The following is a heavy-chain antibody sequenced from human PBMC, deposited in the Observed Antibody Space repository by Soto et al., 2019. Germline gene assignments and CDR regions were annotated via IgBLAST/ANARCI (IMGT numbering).Heavy chain of an antibody. J-gene: IGHJ5*02. CDR3: ARDCRYDFWGGNWFDP. V-gene: IGHV4-39*02. CDR2: IYYSGST. Sequence: QLQLQESGPGLVKPSETLSLTCTVSGGSISSRSYYWGWIRQPPGKGLEWIGSIYYSGSTYYNPSLKSRVTISVDRSKNQFSLKLSSVTAADTGVYDCARDCRYDFWGGNWFDPWGQGTLVTVSS. CDR1: GGSISSRSYY. D-gene: IGHD3-3*01.